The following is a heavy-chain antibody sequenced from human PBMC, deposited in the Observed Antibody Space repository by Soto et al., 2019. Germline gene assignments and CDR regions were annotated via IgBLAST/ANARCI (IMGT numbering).Heavy chain of an antibody. CDR2: ISNSGST. CDR3: ARAHLVRGIVRRYYGMDV. Sequence: SETLSLTCTVSGASISSYDWSWIRQPPGRGLEWIGYISNSGSTNYNPSLKSRVTISVDTPKNQISLKLSPVTAAGTAVYYCARAHLVRGIVRRYYGMDVWGQGSTVTVSS. D-gene: IGHD3-10*01. V-gene: IGHV4-59*01. J-gene: IGHJ6*02. CDR1: GASISSYD.